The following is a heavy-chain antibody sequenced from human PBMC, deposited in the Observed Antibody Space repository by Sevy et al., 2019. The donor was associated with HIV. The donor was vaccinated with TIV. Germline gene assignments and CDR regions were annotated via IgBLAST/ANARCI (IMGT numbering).Heavy chain of an antibody. J-gene: IGHJ4*02. CDR3: ARGSDFNDRSAKRDFDY. V-gene: IGHV3-33*01. CDR1: GFTFSNYG. D-gene: IGHD3-22*01. Sequence: GGSLRLSCAASGFTFSNYGMHWLRQAPGKGLEWVALIWNDGSSKYYADSVKGRFTISRDNSKNTLYLQMNSLRIEDTAVYFCARGSDFNDRSAKRDFDYWGQGTLVTVSS. CDR2: IWNDGSSK.